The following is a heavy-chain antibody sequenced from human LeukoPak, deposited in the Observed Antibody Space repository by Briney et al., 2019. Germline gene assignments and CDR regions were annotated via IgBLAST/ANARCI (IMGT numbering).Heavy chain of an antibody. D-gene: IGHD6-19*01. Sequence: GRSLRLSCAASGFTFRNYGMHWVRQAPGKGLEWVAIIWYDGSNKYYADSVKGRFTISRDNSKNTLYLQMDSLRAEDTAVYYCVRHSGQWPDYYFDCWGQGILVTVSS. J-gene: IGHJ4*02. CDR3: VRHSGQWPDYYFDC. V-gene: IGHV3-33*01. CDR1: GFTFRNYG. CDR2: IWYDGSNK.